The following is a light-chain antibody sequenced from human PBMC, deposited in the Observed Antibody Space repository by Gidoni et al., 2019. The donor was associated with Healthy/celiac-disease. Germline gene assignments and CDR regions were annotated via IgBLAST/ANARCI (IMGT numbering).Light chain of an antibody. CDR3: QQSYSTRGFT. J-gene: IGKJ3*01. V-gene: IGKV1-39*01. CDR2: AAS. Sequence: DIQMTQSTPSLSASVGDRVTITCLAGQSISSYLNWYPQKPGKAPKLLVYAASSLQGGVPSRFIVSGPGTDFTLTTSRLQPEDFASSCVQQSYSTRGFTFXPXTKVDIK. CDR1: QSISSY.